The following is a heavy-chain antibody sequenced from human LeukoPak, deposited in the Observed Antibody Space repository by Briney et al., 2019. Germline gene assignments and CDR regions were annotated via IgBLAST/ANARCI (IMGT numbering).Heavy chain of an antibody. D-gene: IGHD3-9*01. CDR2: IYYSGST. Sequence: SETLSLTCTVSGGSISSYYWSWIRQPPGKGLEWIGYIYYSGSTNYNPSLKSRVTISVDTSKNQFSLKLSSVTAADTAVYYRARVMLTGYSNWFDPWGQGTLVTVSS. J-gene: IGHJ5*02. CDR3: ARVMLTGYSNWFDP. V-gene: IGHV4-59*01. CDR1: GGSISSYY.